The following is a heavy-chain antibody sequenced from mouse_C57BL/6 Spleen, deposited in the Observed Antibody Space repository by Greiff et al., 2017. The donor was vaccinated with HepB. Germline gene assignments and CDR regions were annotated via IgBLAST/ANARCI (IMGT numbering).Heavy chain of an antibody. Sequence: QVQLQQPGAELVKPGASVKMSCKASGYTFTSYWITWVKQRPGQGLEWIGDIYPGSGSTNYNEKFKSKATMTVDTASSTAYMQLSSLTSEDSAVYYCARSLIYYDYGADWGQGTLVTVSA. CDR2: IYPGSGST. CDR3: ARSLIYYDYGAD. J-gene: IGHJ3*01. CDR1: GYTFTSYW. D-gene: IGHD2-4*01. V-gene: IGHV1-55*01.